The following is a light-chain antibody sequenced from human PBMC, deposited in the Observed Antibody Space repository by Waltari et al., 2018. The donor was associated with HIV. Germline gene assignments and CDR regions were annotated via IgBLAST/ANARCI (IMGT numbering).Light chain of an antibody. Sequence: QSALTQPAYVSGSPGQSITFSCTATSSYTGIYIIFSWFQQHPGKAPKLIIYEVTKRPSGVPNRFSGSKSGNTASLTISGLQTEDEADYYCCSYAGSRSVVFGGGTMLTVL. CDR3: CSYAGSRSVV. V-gene: IGLV2-23*02. J-gene: IGLJ2*01. CDR1: SSYTGIYII. CDR2: EVT.